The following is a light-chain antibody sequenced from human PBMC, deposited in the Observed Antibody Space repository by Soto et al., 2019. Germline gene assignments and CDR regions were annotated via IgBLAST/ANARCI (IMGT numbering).Light chain of an antibody. V-gene: IGLV2-8*01. CDR1: SSDVGGYNY. Sequence: QSALTQPPSASGSPGQSVTISCTGTSSDVGGYNYVSWYQQHPGKAPKLMIYEVSKRPSGVPDRFSGSKSGNTASLTVSGLQAEDEADYYCSSYAGSNNLGVVFGGGTQRPS. CDR3: SSYAGSNNLGVV. CDR2: EVS. J-gene: IGLJ2*01.